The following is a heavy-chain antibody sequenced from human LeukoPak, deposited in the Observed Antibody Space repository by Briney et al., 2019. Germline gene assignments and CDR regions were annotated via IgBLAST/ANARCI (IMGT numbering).Heavy chain of an antibody. CDR1: GYTFTSYY. CDR3: ARDRDTAMVTLGGTFDY. J-gene: IGHJ4*02. D-gene: IGHD5-18*01. V-gene: IGHV1-46*01. Sequence: ASVKVSCKASGYTFTSYYMHWVRQAAGQGLECMGIINPSGGSTSYAQKFQCRVTMTRDTSTSTAYMELSSLRSEDTAVYYCARDRDTAMVTLGGTFDYWGQGTLVTVSS. CDR2: INPSGGST.